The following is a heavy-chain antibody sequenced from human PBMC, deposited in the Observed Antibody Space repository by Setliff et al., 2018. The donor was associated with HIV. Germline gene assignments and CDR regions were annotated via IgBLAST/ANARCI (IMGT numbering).Heavy chain of an antibody. CDR1: GFTFSSYV. J-gene: IGHJ3*01. Sequence: GGSLRLSCAASGFTFSSYVMHWVRQAPGKGLEWVSAISSSGGSTYYADSVKGRFTISRDNSKNTLYLQMNSLRAEDTAVYYCAKGAKDYFHSTDYSGSWARKVAIDFWGRGTMVTVSS. D-gene: IGHD3-22*01. CDR3: AKGAKDYFHSTDYSGSWARKVAIDF. CDR2: ISSSGGST. V-gene: IGHV3-23*01.